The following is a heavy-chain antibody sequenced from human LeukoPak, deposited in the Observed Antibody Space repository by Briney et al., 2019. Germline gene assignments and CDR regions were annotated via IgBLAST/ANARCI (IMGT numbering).Heavy chain of an antibody. V-gene: IGHV3-53*01. D-gene: IGHD5-18*01. CDR1: EFTVDDTY. CDR3: ARVGSGYSYGHPGY. J-gene: IGHJ4*02. Sequence: GGSLRLSCAASEFTVDDTYMSWVRQAPGKGLEWVSVVYSGGSTYYADSVKGRFTISRDNSRNTLYLQMNSLRAEDTAVYYCARVGSGYSYGHPGYWGQGTLVTVSS. CDR2: VYSGGST.